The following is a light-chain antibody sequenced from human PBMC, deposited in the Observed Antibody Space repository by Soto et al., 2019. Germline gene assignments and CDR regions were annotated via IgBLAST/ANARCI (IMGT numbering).Light chain of an antibody. CDR3: QQRSTWPGIT. Sequence: DIQMTQSPSSLSASVGDRVTITCGASQSISSYLNWYQQKPGKAPKLLIYAASSLQSGVPSSFSGSGSGTDFTLPISSLEPADFAIYYCQQRSTWPGITFGGGTKVDIK. CDR1: QSISSY. V-gene: IGKV1-39*01. J-gene: IGKJ4*01. CDR2: AAS.